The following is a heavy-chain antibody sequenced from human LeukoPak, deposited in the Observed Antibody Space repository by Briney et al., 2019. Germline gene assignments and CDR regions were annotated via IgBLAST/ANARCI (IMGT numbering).Heavy chain of an antibody. CDR1: GGSFSGYY. CDR3: ARHGVYYGLGSSYGLPNWFDP. CDR2: INHSGST. V-gene: IGHV4-34*01. Sequence: KASETLSLTCAVYGGSFSGYYWSWIRQPPGKGLEWIGEINHSGSTNYNPSLKSRVTISVDTSKNQFSLKLSSVTAADTAVYYCARHGVYYGLGSSYGLPNWFDPWGQGTQVTVSS. D-gene: IGHD3-10*01. J-gene: IGHJ5*02.